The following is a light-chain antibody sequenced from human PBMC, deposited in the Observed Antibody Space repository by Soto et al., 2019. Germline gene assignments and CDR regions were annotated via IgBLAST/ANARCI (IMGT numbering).Light chain of an antibody. V-gene: IGLV2-8*01. Sequence: QSALTQPPSASGSPGQSVTISCTGTSSDVGGYNYVSWYQQHPGKAPKLMIYEVSKRPSGVPDRFSGSKSGNTASLTVSGLQAEDEADYYCSSYAGSTVDVVFGGGPKLTVL. CDR3: SSYAGSTVDVV. CDR2: EVS. CDR1: SSDVGGYNY. J-gene: IGLJ2*01.